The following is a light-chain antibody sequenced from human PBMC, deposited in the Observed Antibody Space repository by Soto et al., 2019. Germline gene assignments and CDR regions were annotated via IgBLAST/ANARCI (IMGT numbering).Light chain of an antibody. CDR2: GAS. V-gene: IGKV3-20*01. CDR1: QSFGSSY. Sequence: EIVLTQSPGTLSLSPGERATLSCRASQSFGSSYLAWYQQKPGQAPRLLIYGASSRATGIPDRFSGSGSGTDFTLTISSLQPEDFATYYCQQSYSTPRTFGQGTKVDIK. CDR3: QQSYSTPRT. J-gene: IGKJ1*01.